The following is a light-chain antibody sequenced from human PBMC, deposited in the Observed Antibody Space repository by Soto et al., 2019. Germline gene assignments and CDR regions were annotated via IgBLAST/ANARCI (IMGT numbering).Light chain of an antibody. Sequence: DIQMTQSPSTLSASEGDRVTITCRASQTVNSWLAWYQQKPGKAPKVLIYKASNLASGVPSRFSGSGSGTEFTLTISSLQPDDFATYYCQQHKNYPLTFGGGTKVGIK. V-gene: IGKV1-5*03. CDR3: QQHKNYPLT. J-gene: IGKJ4*01. CDR1: QTVNSW. CDR2: KAS.